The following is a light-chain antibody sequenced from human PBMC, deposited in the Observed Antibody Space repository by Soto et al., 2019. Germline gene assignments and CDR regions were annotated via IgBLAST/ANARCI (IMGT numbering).Light chain of an antibody. J-gene: IGLJ1*01. V-gene: IGLV2-14*03. CDR1: SXDXGGYNY. Sequence: QSVLTQPASVSGSPGHSIAISCTGTSXDXGGYNYVSWYQQTQGKATKIMIFDVSNRNSGVSNRFSGSKSGKKASLTIYGLQTEDEADYYCRSYTTSNTRQIVFGTGTKVTVL. CDR2: DVS. CDR3: RSYTTSNTRQIV.